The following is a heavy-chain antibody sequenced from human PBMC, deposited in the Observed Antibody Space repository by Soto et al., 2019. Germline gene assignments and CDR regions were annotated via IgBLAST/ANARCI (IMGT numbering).Heavy chain of an antibody. J-gene: IGHJ4*02. Sequence: GGSLRLSCAASGFTFSDYYMSWIRQAPGKGLEWVSYISSGGRTIYYAYSVKGRFTISRDNAKNSLYLQLNSLRAEDTAVYYCASGSSRGYFDYWGQGTLVTVSS. CDR3: ASGSSRGYFDY. V-gene: IGHV3-11*01. CDR2: ISSGGRTI. CDR1: GFTFSDYY. D-gene: IGHD1-26*01.